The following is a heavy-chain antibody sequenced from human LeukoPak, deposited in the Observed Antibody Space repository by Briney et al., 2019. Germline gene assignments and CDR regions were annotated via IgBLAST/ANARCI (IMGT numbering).Heavy chain of an antibody. CDR1: GFTFGDYA. CDR2: IRSKAYGGTT. CDR3: TRDCSSTSCYELYYYYYGMDV. V-gene: IGHV3-49*04. Sequence: GGSLRLSCTASGFTFGDYAMSWVRQAPGKGLEWVGFIRSKAYGGTTEYAASVKGRFTISRDDSKSIAYLQMNSLKTGDTAVYYCTRDCSSTSCYELYYYYYGMDVWGQGTTVTVSS. J-gene: IGHJ6*02. D-gene: IGHD2-2*01.